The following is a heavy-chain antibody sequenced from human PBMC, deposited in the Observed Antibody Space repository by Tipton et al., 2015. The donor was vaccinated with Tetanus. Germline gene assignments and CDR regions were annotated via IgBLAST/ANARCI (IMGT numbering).Heavy chain of an antibody. D-gene: IGHD6-19*01. CDR2: VDDSGST. J-gene: IGHJ5*02. Sequence: LRLSCAVYGGSLSRYYWTWVRQPPGKGLEWIGEVDDSGSTNYSPSLKSRVTISLDTSKNEFSLTLSSVTAADTAVYYCAMLPKHWLAHRGAPWGQGIQVTVSS. CDR1: GGSLSRYY. CDR3: AMLPKHWLAHRGAP. V-gene: IGHV4-34*01.